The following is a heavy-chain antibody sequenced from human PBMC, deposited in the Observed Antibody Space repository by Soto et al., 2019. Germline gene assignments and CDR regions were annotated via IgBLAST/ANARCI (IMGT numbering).Heavy chain of an antibody. CDR1: GGTFSSYA. J-gene: IGHJ6*02. CDR3: ATYSTYCGGDSYYYYGMDV. CDR2: IIPIFGTA. V-gene: IGHV1-69*06. D-gene: IGHD2-21*02. Sequence: QVQLVQSGAEVKKPGSSVKVSCKASGGTFSSYAISWVRQAPGQGLEWMGGIIPIFGTANYAQKFQGRVTITAEKATSKADMELSSLRSEDTAVYYCATYSTYCGGDSYYYYGMDVWGQGTTVTVSS.